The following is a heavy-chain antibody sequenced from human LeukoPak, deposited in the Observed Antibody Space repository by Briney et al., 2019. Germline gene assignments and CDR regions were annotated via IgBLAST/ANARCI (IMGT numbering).Heavy chain of an antibody. Sequence: GGSLRLSCAGSGFIFSDYVMSWVRQAPGKGLEWVSASGTGGRTYYADSVKGRFTISRDNSKKTVFLQMDGLRAEDTAVYYCAKVLSGFDIVVVPAATEDAFDIWGQGTMVTVSS. V-gene: IGHV3-23*01. D-gene: IGHD2-2*01. CDR1: GFIFSDYV. CDR2: SGTGGRT. J-gene: IGHJ3*02. CDR3: AKVLSGFDIVVVPAATEDAFDI.